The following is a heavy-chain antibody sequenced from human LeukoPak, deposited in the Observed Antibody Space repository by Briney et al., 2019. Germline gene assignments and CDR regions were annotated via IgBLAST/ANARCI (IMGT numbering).Heavy chain of an antibody. CDR1: GFTFSSYA. D-gene: IGHD6-6*01. V-gene: IGHV3-23*01. J-gene: IGHJ3*01. CDR2: ISGSGATT. CDR3: AKGQERTRIAARPSAFDF. Sequence: GGSLRLSCAASGFTFSSYAMTWVRQAPGKGLEWVSTISGSGATTYYADSVKGRFTISRDNSKNTLYLQMNTLRAEDTAIYYCAKGQERTRIAARPSAFDFWGQGTMVTVSS.